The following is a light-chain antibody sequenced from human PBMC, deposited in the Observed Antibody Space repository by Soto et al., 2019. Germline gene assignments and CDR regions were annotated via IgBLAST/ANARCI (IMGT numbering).Light chain of an antibody. CDR1: NSNIGAGFD. Sequence: QPVLTQPPSVSGAPGQRVTISCTGSNSNIGAGFDAHWYQQFPGTAPKLLIYRNNQRPSGVPDRFSGSKSGTSASLAITGLQAEDEADYYCQSFWVFGGGTQLTVL. V-gene: IGLV1-40*01. CDR3: QSFWV. J-gene: IGLJ2*01. CDR2: RNN.